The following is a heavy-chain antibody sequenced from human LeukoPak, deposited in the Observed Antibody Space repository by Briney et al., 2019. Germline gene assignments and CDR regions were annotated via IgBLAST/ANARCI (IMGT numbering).Heavy chain of an antibody. CDR1: GFTFSSYT. V-gene: IGHV3-21*01. CDR3: ARDVYGDYANDY. J-gene: IGHJ4*02. D-gene: IGHD4-17*01. Sequence: GGSLRLSCAAPGFTFSSYTMNWVRQAPGEGLEWVSSITGSGSDIYYADSVKGRFTISRDNAKNSLYLQMNSLRAEDTAVYYCARDVYGDYANDYWGQGTLVTVSS. CDR2: ITGSGSDI.